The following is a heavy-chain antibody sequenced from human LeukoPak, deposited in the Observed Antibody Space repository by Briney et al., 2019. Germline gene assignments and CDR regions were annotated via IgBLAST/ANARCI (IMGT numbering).Heavy chain of an antibody. CDR2: IYYSGST. V-gene: IGHV4-39*07. CDR3: ASTPGYYDILTGYETDAFDI. CDR1: GGSISSSSYY. Sequence: SETLSLTCTVSGGSISSSSYYWGWIRQPPGKGLEWIGSIYYSGSTYYNPSLKSRVTISVDTSKNQFSLKLSSVTAADTAVYYCASTPGYYDILTGYETDAFDIWGQGTMVTVSS. J-gene: IGHJ3*02. D-gene: IGHD3-9*01.